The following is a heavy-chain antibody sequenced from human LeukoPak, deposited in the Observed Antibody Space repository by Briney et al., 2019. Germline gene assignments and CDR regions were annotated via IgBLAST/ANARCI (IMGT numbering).Heavy chain of an antibody. CDR2: IYCRGDT. D-gene: IGHD7-27*01. CDR3: ARDTIPPRNATEQKTGTYY. J-gene: IGHJ4*02. V-gene: IGHV4-39*02. Sequence: SETLSLTCTVSGGSISTSNYYWAWIRQPPGKGLQWIGSIYCRGDTYYNPSLKSRVTMSVDTSKNQFSLRLTSVTAADTALYYCARDTIPPRNATEQKTGTYYWGQGTLVTVSS. CDR1: GGSISTSNYY.